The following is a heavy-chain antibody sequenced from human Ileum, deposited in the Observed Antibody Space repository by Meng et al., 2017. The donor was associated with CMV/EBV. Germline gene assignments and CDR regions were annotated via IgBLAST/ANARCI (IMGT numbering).Heavy chain of an antibody. J-gene: IGHJ4*02. CDR2: INPNNGDT. V-gene: IGHV1-2*02. CDR3: TRVSQSGNFYFPFDY. Sequence: SGYVFTAYYLYWIRQAPGHGLEWVGRINPNNGDTYYAQKFRGRVTVTSDTSISTAYMELNSLRSDDTAIYFCTRVSQSGNFYFPFDYWGQGSLVTVSS. D-gene: IGHD2-15*01. CDR1: GYVFTAYY.